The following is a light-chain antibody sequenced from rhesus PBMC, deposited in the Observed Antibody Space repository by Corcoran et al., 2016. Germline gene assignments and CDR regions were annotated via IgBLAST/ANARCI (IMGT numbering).Light chain of an antibody. CDR2: YAS. V-gene: IGKV1S14*01. CDR3: QQHNSYPLT. CDR1: QGISNY. J-gene: IGKJ4*01. Sequence: DIQMTQSPSSLSASVGDTVTITCWASQGISNYLAWYQQKPGKAPKPLIYYASNLESGVPSRFSGRGSGTDFTLTINSLQHEDFAIYYCQQHNSYPLTLGGGTKVELK.